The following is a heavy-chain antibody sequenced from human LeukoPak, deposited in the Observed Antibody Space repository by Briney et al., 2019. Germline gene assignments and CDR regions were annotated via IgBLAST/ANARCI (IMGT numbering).Heavy chain of an antibody. V-gene: IGHV3-20*04. J-gene: IGHJ4*02. CDR3: ASHASYYYDSSGHRHFDF. CDR1: GLSFEDYA. Sequence: PGRSLRLSCVASGLSFEDYALSWVRHAPGKGLEWVSGINLNGGSTVNADSVKGRFTISRDNAKNSLYLQMNSLRAEDTALYYCASHASYYYDSSGHRHFDFWGQGTLVTVSS. CDR2: INLNGGST. D-gene: IGHD3-22*01.